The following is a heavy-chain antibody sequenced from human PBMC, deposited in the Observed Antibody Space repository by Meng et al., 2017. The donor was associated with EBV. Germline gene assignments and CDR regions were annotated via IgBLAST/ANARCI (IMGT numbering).Heavy chain of an antibody. Sequence: GKLGQPAAEVKKPGSSVKVSCKTSGGPFRNYAISWVRQAPGQGLEWLGGFLPTLGAPNYAQKFHGRVSITADESTSTHYMDLSSLRSEDTAVYYCASESGRGYTPDYWGQGTLVTVSS. CDR1: GGPFRNYA. J-gene: IGHJ4*02. D-gene: IGHD3-10*01. CDR2: FLPTLGAP. V-gene: IGHV1-69*01. CDR3: ASESGRGYTPDY.